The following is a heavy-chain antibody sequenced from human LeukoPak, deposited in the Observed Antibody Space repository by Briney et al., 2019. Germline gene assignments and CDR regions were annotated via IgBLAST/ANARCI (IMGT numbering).Heavy chain of an antibody. Sequence: SETLSLTCTVSGYSISSGYYWGWIRQPPGKGLEWIGSIYHSGSTYYNPSLKSRVTISVDTSKNQFSLELSSVTAADTAVYYCARSFGIVAHDYWGQGTLVTVSS. D-gene: IGHD5-12*01. CDR1: GYSISSGYY. V-gene: IGHV4-38-2*02. CDR3: ARSFGIVAHDY. J-gene: IGHJ4*02. CDR2: IYHSGST.